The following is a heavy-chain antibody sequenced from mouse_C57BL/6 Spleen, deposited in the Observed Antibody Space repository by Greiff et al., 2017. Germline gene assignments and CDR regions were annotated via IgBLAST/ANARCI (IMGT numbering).Heavy chain of an antibody. D-gene: IGHD1-1*01. CDR3: TRPSLLRYA. CDR2: IDPETGGT. Sequence: QVHVKQSGAELVRPGASVTLSCKASGYTFTDYEMHWVKQTPVHGLEWIGAIDPETGGTAYNQKFKGKAILTADKSSSTAYMELRSLTSEDSAVYYCTRPSLLRYAWGTGTTVTVSS. J-gene: IGHJ1*03. CDR1: GYTFTDYE. V-gene: IGHV1-15*01.